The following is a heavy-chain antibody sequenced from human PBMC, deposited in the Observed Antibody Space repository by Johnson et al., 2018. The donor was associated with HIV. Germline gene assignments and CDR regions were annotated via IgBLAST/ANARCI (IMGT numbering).Heavy chain of an antibody. D-gene: IGHD6-19*01. CDR1: GFTFSRYD. V-gene: IGHV3-13*01. CDR2: IGTAGDT. CDR3: ARDIIAVAGYDAFDI. J-gene: IGHJ3*02. Sequence: VQLVESGGGLVQPGGSLRLSCAASGFTFSRYDMHWVRQATGKGLEWVSAIGTAGDTYYPDSVKGRFTISRDNSKNTLYLHMNSLRVEDTAVYYCARDIIAVAGYDAFDIWGQGTMVTVSS.